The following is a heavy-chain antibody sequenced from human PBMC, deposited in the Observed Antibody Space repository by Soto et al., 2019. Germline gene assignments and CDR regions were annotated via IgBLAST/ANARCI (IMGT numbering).Heavy chain of an antibody. D-gene: IGHD2-8*01. CDR3: VHTVMVHTITGGHYFHX. J-gene: IGHJ4*02. V-gene: IGHV2-5*01. Sequence: SCPTLVNPTQTLTLTCTFSAFSLSTNGVGVCWIRHRPGKPLEWLAVIYWNEDKLYSRSMKSRLSITKDTSKNQVVLTMTTMDPVDPATYYCVHTVMVHTITGGHYFHXWGPVILVTVSX. CDR1: AFSLSTNGVG. CDR2: IYWNEDK.